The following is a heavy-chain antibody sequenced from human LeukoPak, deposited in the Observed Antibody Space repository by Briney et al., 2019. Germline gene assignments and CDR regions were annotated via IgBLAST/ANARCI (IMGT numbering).Heavy chain of an antibody. D-gene: IGHD1-1*01. Sequence: PGGSLRLSCVASGFTFSSLWMRWVRQAPGKGLVWVSRISNDEITTTYADSVKGRFTISRDNAKNTLYLQMNSLRAEDTALYYCARGGPGTGMDYWGQGALVTVSS. V-gene: IGHV3-74*01. CDR2: ISNDEITT. J-gene: IGHJ4*02. CDR1: GFTFSSLW. CDR3: ARGGPGTGMDY.